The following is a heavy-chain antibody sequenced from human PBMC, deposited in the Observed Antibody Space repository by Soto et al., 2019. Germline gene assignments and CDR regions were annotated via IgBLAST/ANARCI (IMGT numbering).Heavy chain of an antibody. J-gene: IGHJ6*02. CDR1: GFTFSSYS. D-gene: IGHD6-13*01. CDR3: ARVEKQLVRGEYYYGMDV. CDR2: ISSSISYI. V-gene: IGHV3-21*01. Sequence: GGSLRLSCAASGFTFSSYSMNWVRQAPGKGLEWVSSISSSISYIYYADSVKGRFTISRDNAKNSLYLQMNSLRAEDTAVYYCARVEKQLVRGEYYYGMDVWGQGTTVTVSS.